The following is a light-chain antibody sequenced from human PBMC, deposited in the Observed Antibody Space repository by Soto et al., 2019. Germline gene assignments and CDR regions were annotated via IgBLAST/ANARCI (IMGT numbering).Light chain of an antibody. V-gene: IGKV1-9*01. J-gene: IGKJ5*01. CDR1: DDITNY. CDR2: DAS. Sequence: IQLTQSPSSLSASVGDRVTVTCRASDDITNYLAWYQQKAGKAPKLLIYDASTLYSGVPSRFSGSGSGTDFTLTISGLQPEDFATYHCQQLNTLPFTFGQGTRLQIK. CDR3: QQLNTLPFT.